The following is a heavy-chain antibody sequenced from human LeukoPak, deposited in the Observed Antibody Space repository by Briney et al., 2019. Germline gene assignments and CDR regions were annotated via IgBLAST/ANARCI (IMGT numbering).Heavy chain of an antibody. J-gene: IGHJ5*02. CDR1: SGSISVYY. V-gene: IGHV4-4*07. D-gene: IGHD4-23*01. CDR3: ARGPLTLTRTFDP. CDR2: IYTSGST. Sequence: SETLSLTCTVSSGSISVYYWSWIRQPAGKGLEWIGRIYTSGSTNYNPSLKSRVTMSVDTSKNQFSLKLSSVTAADTAVYYCARGPLTLTRTFDPWGQGTLVTVSS.